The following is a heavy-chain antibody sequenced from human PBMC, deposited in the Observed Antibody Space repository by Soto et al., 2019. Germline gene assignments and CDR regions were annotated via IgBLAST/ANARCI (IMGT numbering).Heavy chain of an antibody. Sequence: SETLSLTCTVSGGSISGFYWNWIRQAPGKGLEWIGCLDYSGTANFNPSLKSRVATSVDPSRRQFSLRLSSVTTADTAVYFCARDEFPHYSSSSKGFDSWGPGTLVTVSS. CDR3: ARDEFPHYSSSSKGFDS. CDR2: LDYSGTA. D-gene: IGHD1-26*01. J-gene: IGHJ4*02. V-gene: IGHV4-59*13. CDR1: GGSISGFY.